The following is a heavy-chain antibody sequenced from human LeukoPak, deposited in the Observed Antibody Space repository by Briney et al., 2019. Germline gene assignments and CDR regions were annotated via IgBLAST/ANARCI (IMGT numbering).Heavy chain of an antibody. CDR3: TTDLGTYYHGSQRLIPIDY. Sequence: GGSLRLSCVNSGFTFTNAWMSWVRQAPGKGLEWIGRIKSKTDGETTNYAEPVRGRFTISRDDSKSAVYLQMNSLKIEDTAVYYCTTDLGTYYHGSQRLIPIDYWGQGTLVTVSS. CDR1: GFTFTNAW. D-gene: IGHD3-10*01. J-gene: IGHJ4*02. CDR2: IKSKTDGETT. V-gene: IGHV3-15*01.